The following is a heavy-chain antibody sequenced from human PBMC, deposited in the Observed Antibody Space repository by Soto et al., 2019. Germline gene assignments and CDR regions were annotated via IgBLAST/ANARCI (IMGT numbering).Heavy chain of an antibody. CDR2: ISGSNGDT. Sequence: VQLVQSGAEVKESGASVKVSCKASGYTFINYGVAWVRRAPGQGPEWMGWISGSNGDTKYAQNLQNRVSLTTDTSTNTAYMELRCLRPDDTAIYFCGRGGLAVSGTYDYWGQGTLVTVSS. D-gene: IGHD6-19*01. CDR3: GRGGLAVSGTYDY. CDR1: GYTFINYG. V-gene: IGHV1-18*01. J-gene: IGHJ4*02.